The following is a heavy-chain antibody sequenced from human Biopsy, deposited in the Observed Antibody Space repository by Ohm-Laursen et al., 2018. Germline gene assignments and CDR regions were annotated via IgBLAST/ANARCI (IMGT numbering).Heavy chain of an antibody. CDR1: GGSFSGSY. J-gene: IGHJ4*02. CDR3: ARWEVGYSANDLRFDY. D-gene: IGHD5-12*01. V-gene: IGHV4-34*01. CDR2: MGHSGST. Sequence: SETLSLTCSVYGGSFSGSYWTWIRQPPGKGLEWLGEMGHSGSTNHNPSLKSRVTISMDTSKNQFSLKLTSVTAADTAVYYCARWEVGYSANDLRFDYWGQGTLVTVSS.